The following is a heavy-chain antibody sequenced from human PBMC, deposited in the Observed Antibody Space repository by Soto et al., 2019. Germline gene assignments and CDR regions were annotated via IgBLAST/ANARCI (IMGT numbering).Heavy chain of an antibody. CDR2: IIPIPGTA. J-gene: IGHJ6*02. CDR3: ARSQGSSTSLEIYYSYYYGMDV. V-gene: IGHV1-69*01. Sequence: QVQLVQSGAEVKKPGSSVKVSCKASGGTFGSYAISWVRQAPGQGLEWMGGIIPIPGTANYAQKFQGRVTSAADESTSTAYMELSSLRSEDTAVYYCARSQGSSTSLEIYYSYYYGMDVWGQGTTVTVSS. CDR1: GGTFGSYA. D-gene: IGHD2-2*01.